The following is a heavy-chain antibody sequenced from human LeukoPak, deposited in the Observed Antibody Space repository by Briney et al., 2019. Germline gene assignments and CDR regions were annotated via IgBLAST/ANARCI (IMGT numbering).Heavy chain of an antibody. D-gene: IGHD1-26*01. Sequence: GESLKISCKGSGYTLNRYWIAWVRQMPGKGLEWMGIIYPADSDTRYSPSFQGQVTISADKSISTAYLQWSSLKAPDTAMYYCALSLRGSSPFGGIVYWGQGTLVTVSS. CDR3: ALSLRGSSPFGGIVY. V-gene: IGHV5-51*01. J-gene: IGHJ4*02. CDR1: GYTLNRYW. CDR2: IYPADSDT.